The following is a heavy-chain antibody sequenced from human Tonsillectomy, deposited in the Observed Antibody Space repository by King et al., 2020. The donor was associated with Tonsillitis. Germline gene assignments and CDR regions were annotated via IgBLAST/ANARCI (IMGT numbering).Heavy chain of an antibody. CDR3: ARESVAYEYSSSWYEPFDY. CDR2: ISYDGSNK. V-gene: IGHV3-30*04. D-gene: IGHD6-13*01. Sequence: VQLVESGGRVVQPGRSLRLSCAASGFTFSSYAMHWVRQAPGKGLEWVAVISYDGSNKYYTDSVKGRFTISRDNSKNTLYLQMNSLRTEDTAVYYCARESVAYEYSSSWYEPFDYWGQGTLVTVSS. J-gene: IGHJ4*02. CDR1: GFTFSSYA.